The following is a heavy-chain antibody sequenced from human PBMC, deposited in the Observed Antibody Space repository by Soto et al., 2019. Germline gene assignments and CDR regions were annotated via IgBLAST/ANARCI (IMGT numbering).Heavy chain of an antibody. CDR3: ARSRRPYDSSGYGNWYFDL. J-gene: IGHJ2*01. D-gene: IGHD3-22*01. CDR1: GYTFTGYY. Sequence: ASVKFSCKASGYTFTGYYMHWVRQAPGQGLEWMGWINPNSGGTNYAQKFQGWVTMTRDTSISTAYMELSRLRSDDTAVYYCARSRRPYDSSGYGNWYFDLWGRGTLVTVSS. CDR2: INPNSGGT. V-gene: IGHV1-2*04.